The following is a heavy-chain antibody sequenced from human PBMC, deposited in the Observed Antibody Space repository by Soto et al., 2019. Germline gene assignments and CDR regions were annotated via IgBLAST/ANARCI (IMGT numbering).Heavy chain of an antibody. CDR2: IKQDGSEK. Sequence: EVQLVESGGGLVQPGGSLRLSCAASGFTFSSYCMSWVRQAPGKGLEWVANIKQDGSEKYYVDSVKGRFTISRDNAKNSLYLQMNSLRAEDTAVYYCARFYYDSSGYLPSPYYYYYGMDVWGQGTTVTVSS. D-gene: IGHD3-22*01. V-gene: IGHV3-7*04. J-gene: IGHJ6*02. CDR1: GFTFSSYC. CDR3: ARFYYDSSGYLPSPYYYYYGMDV.